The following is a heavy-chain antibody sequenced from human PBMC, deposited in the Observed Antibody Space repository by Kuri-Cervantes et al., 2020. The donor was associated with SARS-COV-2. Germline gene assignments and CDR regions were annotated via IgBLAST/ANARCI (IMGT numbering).Heavy chain of an antibody. J-gene: IGHJ4*02. V-gene: IGHV3-48*03. CDR2: ISSGGSTI. CDR1: GFTFSSYE. CDR3: AKGRYTMVRGVLFDY. D-gene: IGHD3-10*01. Sequence: GESLKISCAASGFTFSSYEMNWVRQAPGKGLEWVSYISSGGSTIYYADSVKGRFTISRDNAKNSLYLQMNSLRAEDTALYYCAKGRYTMVRGVLFDYWGQGTLVTVSS.